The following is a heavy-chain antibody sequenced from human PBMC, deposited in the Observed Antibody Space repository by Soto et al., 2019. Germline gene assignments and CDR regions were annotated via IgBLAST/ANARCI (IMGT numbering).Heavy chain of an antibody. V-gene: IGHV3-33*01. Sequence: PGGSLRLSCSASGFTFSSYGMHWVRQAPGKGLEWVAVIWYDGSNKYYADSVKGRFTISRDNSKNTLYLQMNSLRAEDTAVYYCARVWYSSEPNWFDPWGQGTLVTVSS. CDR2: IWYDGSNK. J-gene: IGHJ5*02. CDR1: GFTFSSYG. D-gene: IGHD6-25*01. CDR3: ARVWYSSEPNWFDP.